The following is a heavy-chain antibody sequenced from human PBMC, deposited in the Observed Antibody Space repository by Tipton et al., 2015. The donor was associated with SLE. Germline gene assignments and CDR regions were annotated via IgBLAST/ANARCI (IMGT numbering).Heavy chain of an antibody. D-gene: IGHD3-22*01. CDR3: ASRPSMIVVEYYFDY. Sequence: SLRLSCAASGFTFSSYSMNWVRQAPGKGLEWVSSISSSSSYIYYADSVKGRFTISRDNAKNSLYLQMNSLRAEDTAVYYCASRPSMIVVEYYFDYWGQGTLVTVSS. J-gene: IGHJ4*02. CDR1: GFTFSSYS. V-gene: IGHV3-21*01. CDR2: ISSSSSYI.